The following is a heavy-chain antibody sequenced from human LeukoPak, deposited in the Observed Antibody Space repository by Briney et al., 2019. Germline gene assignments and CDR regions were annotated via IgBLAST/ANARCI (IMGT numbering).Heavy chain of an antibody. V-gene: IGHV3-30*02. D-gene: IGHD1-26*01. CDR2: IRYDGSNK. CDR3: AKDRARYSGSLNAFDI. J-gene: IGHJ3*02. Sequence: GGSLRLSCAASGFTFSSYGMHWVRQAPGKGLEWVALIRYDGSNKFYADSAKGRFTISRDNSKNTLYLQMNSLRAEDTAVFYCAKDRARYSGSLNAFDIWGQGTMVTVSS. CDR1: GFTFSSYG.